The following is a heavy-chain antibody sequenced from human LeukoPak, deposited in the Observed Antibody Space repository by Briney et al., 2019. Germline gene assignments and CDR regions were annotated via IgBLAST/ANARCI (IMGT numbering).Heavy chain of an antibody. J-gene: IGHJ4*02. V-gene: IGHV3-15*01. CDR1: GFTFSNAW. Sequence: GGSLRLSCAASGFTFSNAWMSWVRQAPGKGLEWVGRIKSKTDGGTTDYAAPVKGRFTISRDDSKNTLYLQMNSLKTEDTAVYYSTTPIVYCSGGSCYEVFGYWGQGTLVTVSS. D-gene: IGHD2-15*01. CDR2: IKSKTDGGTT. CDR3: TTPIVYCSGGSCYEVFGY.